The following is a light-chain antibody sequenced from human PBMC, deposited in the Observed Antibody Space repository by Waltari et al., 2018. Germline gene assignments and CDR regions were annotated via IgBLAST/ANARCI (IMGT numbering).Light chain of an antibody. CDR1: QDINNF. Sequence: DIQMTQSPSSVFASVGDRVTITCRASQDINNFLACYQQKPGKAPYPLLYGASVLQSGVPARFSGSGSRTNFTLTINSLQPEDFATYFCQQANSFVPLTFGGGTRVQIK. J-gene: IGKJ4*01. CDR3: QQANSFVPLT. CDR2: GAS. V-gene: IGKV1-12*01.